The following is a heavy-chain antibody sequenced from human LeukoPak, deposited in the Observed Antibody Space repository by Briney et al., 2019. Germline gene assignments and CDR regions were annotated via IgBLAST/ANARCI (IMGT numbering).Heavy chain of an antibody. V-gene: IGHV4-59*01. D-gene: IGHD3-10*01. CDR1: GGSISSYY. CDR3: ARDQNDLLLGLDY. Sequence: SSETLSLTCTVSGGSISSYYWNWIRQPPGKGLEWIGNIYYSGSTNYNPSLKSRVTISVDTSKNQFSLKLSSVAAADTAVYYCARDQNDLLLGLDYWGQGTLVSVSS. J-gene: IGHJ4*02. CDR2: IYYSGST.